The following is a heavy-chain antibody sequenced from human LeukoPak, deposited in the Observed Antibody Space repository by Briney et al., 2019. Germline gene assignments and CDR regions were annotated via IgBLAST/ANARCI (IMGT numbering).Heavy chain of an antibody. V-gene: IGHV4-59*01. CDR2: IYYSGST. CDR3: ARTTEGGYTYGYFYYYYMDV. D-gene: IGHD5-18*01. Sequence: SETLSLTCTVSGGSIGSYYWSWIRQPPGKGLEWIGYIYYSGSTNYNPSLKSRVTISVDTSKNQFSLKLSSVTAADTAVYYCARTTEGGYTYGYFYYYYMDVWGKGTTVTISS. CDR1: GGSIGSYY. J-gene: IGHJ6*03.